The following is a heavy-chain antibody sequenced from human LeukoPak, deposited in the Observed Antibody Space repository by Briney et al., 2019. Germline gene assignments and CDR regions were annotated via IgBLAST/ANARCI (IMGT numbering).Heavy chain of an antibody. CDR1: GLTFSHYA. J-gene: IGHJ3*02. CDR2: ISYDGNNK. V-gene: IGHV3-30-3*01. Sequence: GGSLRLSCAASGLTFSHYAMHWVRQAPGKGLEWVAVISYDGNNKYYADSVKGRFTISRDNSKNTLYLEMNSLRPEDTAVYYCAHLLWFGERAFDIWGQGTMVTVSS. D-gene: IGHD3-10*01. CDR3: AHLLWFGERAFDI.